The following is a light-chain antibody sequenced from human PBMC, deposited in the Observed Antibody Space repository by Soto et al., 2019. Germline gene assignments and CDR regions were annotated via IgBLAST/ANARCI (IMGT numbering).Light chain of an antibody. V-gene: IGKV3-20*01. J-gene: IGKJ1*01. CDR2: GAS. CDR1: QSVSNNY. CDR3: QRYDSLRT. Sequence: EIVMTQSPATLSVSPGERATLSCRASQSVSNNYLAWYQQKPGQAPRLLIYGASNRATGIPDRFSGSGPGTDFTLTITRLEPEDFAMYYCQRYDSLRTFGQGTKVDI.